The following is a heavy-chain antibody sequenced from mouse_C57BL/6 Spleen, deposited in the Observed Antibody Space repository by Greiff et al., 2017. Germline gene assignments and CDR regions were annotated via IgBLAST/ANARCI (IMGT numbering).Heavy chain of an antibody. CDR1: GYTFTSYW. CDR3: ARHYDYDGQFAY. V-gene: IGHV1-52*01. CDR2: IDPSDSET. J-gene: IGHJ3*01. Sequence: VQLQQPGAELVRPGSSVKLSCKASGYTFTSYWMHWVKQRPIQGLEWIGNIDPSDSETHYNQKFKDKATLTVDKSSSTAYMQLSSLTSEDSAVYYCARHYDYDGQFAYWGQGTLVTVSA. D-gene: IGHD2-4*01.